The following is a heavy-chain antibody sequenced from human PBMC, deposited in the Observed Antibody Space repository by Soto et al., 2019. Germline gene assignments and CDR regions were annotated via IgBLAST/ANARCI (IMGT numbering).Heavy chain of an antibody. J-gene: IGHJ6*02. Sequence: PSETLSLTCAVYGGSFSGYYWSWIRQPPGKGLEWIGEINHSGSTNYNPSLKSRVTISVDTSKNQFSLKLSSVTAADTAVYYCAFLRGYSNPRGYGMDVWGQGTTVTVSS. CDR3: AFLRGYSNPRGYGMDV. V-gene: IGHV4-34*01. D-gene: IGHD4-4*01. CDR1: GGSFSGYY. CDR2: INHSGST.